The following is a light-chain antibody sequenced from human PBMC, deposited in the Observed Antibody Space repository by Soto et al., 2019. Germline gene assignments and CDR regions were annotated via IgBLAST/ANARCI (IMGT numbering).Light chain of an antibody. V-gene: IGKV3-20*01. Sequence: EIVLTQSPGTLSLSLGERATLSCRASQSISSTSLAWYQQKPGQAPRLLIYGASTRATGIPDRFSGSESGTDFNLTISRLEPEDFVVYYCQQYGNSPLTFGQGTRLEIK. CDR2: GAS. CDR1: QSISSTS. J-gene: IGKJ5*01. CDR3: QQYGNSPLT.